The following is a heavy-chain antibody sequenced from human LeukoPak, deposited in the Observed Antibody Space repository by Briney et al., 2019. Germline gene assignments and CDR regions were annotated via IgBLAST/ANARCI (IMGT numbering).Heavy chain of an antibody. Sequence: PGGSLRLSCAASGFTFSSYGMHWVRQAPGKGLEWVAVISYDGSNKYYADSVKGRFTISRDNSKNTLYLQMNSLRAEDTAVYYCAKDSSSYYFDYWGRGTLVTVSS. CDR3: AKDSSSYYFDY. J-gene: IGHJ4*02. D-gene: IGHD6-6*01. CDR1: GFTFSSYG. V-gene: IGHV3-30*18. CDR2: ISYDGSNK.